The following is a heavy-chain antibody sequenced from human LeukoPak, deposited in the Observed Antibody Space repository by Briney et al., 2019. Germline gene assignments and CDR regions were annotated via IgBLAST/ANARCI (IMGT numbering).Heavy chain of an antibody. Sequence: GASVKVSCKASGYTFTSYDINWVRHATGQGLEWMGWMNPNSGNTGYAQKFQGRVTMTRNTSISTAYMELSSLRSEDTAVYYCASSWELRAYYFDYWGQGTLVTVSS. CDR3: ASSWELRAYYFDY. V-gene: IGHV1-8*01. J-gene: IGHJ4*02. D-gene: IGHD1-26*01. CDR1: GYTFTSYD. CDR2: MNPNSGNT.